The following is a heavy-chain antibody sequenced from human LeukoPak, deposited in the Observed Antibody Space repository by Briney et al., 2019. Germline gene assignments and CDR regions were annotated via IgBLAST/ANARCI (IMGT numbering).Heavy chain of an antibody. V-gene: IGHV3-30*03. J-gene: IGHJ4*02. Sequence: GGSLTLSCAASGFTFSSYGMQWVRQAPGKGLGWVAVISYDGSNKYYADSVKGRFTISRDNSKNTLYLQMNSLRAEDTALYYCARVGIYGDYNRYFDYWGQGTLVTVSS. CDR3: ARVGIYGDYNRYFDY. CDR2: ISYDGSNK. CDR1: GFTFSSYG. D-gene: IGHD4-17*01.